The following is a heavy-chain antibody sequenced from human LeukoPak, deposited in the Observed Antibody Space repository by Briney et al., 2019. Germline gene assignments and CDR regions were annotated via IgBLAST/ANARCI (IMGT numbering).Heavy chain of an antibody. CDR2: FYPGCSDS. V-gene: IGHV5-51*01. CDR1: GYRFTTYW. J-gene: IGHJ4*02. CDR3: ARRGAYGDYFDY. Sequence: GGSLKIPFRGFGYRFTTYWIGWVRQVPGKGPGWMGIFYPGCSDSRHSPSFQGQVPISADRSISTAYLQWSSLKASDTAMYYCARRGAYGDYFDYWGQGTLVTVSA. D-gene: IGHD4-17*01.